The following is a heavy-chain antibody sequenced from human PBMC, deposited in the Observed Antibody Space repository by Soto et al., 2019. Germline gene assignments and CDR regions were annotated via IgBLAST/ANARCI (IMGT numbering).Heavy chain of an antibody. Sequence: ASVKVACKASGYTFTSYGISWVRQAPGQGLEWMGWISAYNGNTNYAQKLQGRVTMTTDTSTSTAYIELRSLRSDDTAVYYCARDKYSSSWIDYWGQGTLVTVSS. V-gene: IGHV1-18*01. CDR3: ARDKYSSSWIDY. J-gene: IGHJ4*02. CDR1: GYTFTSYG. D-gene: IGHD6-13*01. CDR2: ISAYNGNT.